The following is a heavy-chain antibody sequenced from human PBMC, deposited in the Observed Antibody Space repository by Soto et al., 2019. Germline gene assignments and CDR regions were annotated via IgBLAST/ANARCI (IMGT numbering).Heavy chain of an antibody. V-gene: IGHV4-59*02. D-gene: IGHD2-15*01. Sequence: SETLSLTCFVSGGSVTSHHWSWIRQFPGQGLEWIAYDDGSANYNPSLKSRATISLDMSKNQFSLKLTSVTAADTAVYYCARDKYRSGGSCRKNWFDPWGQGTLVTVSS. CDR3: ARDKYRSGGSCRKNWFDP. CDR1: GGSVTSHH. CDR2: YDDGSA. J-gene: IGHJ5*02.